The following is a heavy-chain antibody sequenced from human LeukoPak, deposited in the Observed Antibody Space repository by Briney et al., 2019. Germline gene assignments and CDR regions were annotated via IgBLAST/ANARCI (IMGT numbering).Heavy chain of an antibody. CDR2: ISYDGSNK. Sequence: GGSLRLSCVASGFTFSTYDMHWVRQAPGKGLEWVAVISYDGSNKYYADSVKGRFTISKDNSKNTLYLQLNSLRAEDTAVYYCAKSPGRYCSGGSCYSFWGQGTLVTVSS. CDR1: GFTFSTYD. CDR3: AKSPGRYCSGGSCYSF. D-gene: IGHD2-15*01. J-gene: IGHJ4*02. V-gene: IGHV3-30*18.